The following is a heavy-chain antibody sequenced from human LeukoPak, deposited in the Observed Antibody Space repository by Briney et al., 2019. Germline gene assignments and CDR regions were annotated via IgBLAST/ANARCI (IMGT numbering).Heavy chain of an antibody. J-gene: IGHJ6*03. D-gene: IGHD5-24*01. CDR2: INEDGSEK. V-gene: IGHV3-7*01. Sequence: GESLRLSCVALEFSFETYCMSWVRKPQPKGPGGEANINEDGSEKHYVGSVRGRFTISRDNADNSLHLQMNSLRPEDMAVYYCARGETMDVWGKGTTVTVSS. CDR1: EFSFETYC. CDR3: ARGETMDV.